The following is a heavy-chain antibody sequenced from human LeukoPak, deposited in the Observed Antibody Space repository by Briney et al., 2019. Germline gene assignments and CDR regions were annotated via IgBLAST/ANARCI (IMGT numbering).Heavy chain of an antibody. CDR2: IIPIFGTA. CDR3: ARDGGYCSSTSCVWFDP. V-gene: IGHV1-69*05. CDR1: GGTFSSYA. D-gene: IGHD2-2*01. Sequence: GASVKVSCKASGGTFSSYAISWVRQAPGQGLEWMGGIIPIFGTANYAQKFQGRVTITTDESTSTAYMELSSLRSEDTAVYYCARDGGYCSSTSCVWFDPWGQGTLVTVSS. J-gene: IGHJ5*02.